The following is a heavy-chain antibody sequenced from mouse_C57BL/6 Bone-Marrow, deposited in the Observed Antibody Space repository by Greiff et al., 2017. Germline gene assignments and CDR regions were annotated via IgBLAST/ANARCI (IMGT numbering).Heavy chain of an antibody. Sequence: QVQLQQPGAELVKPGASVTLSCKASGYTFTSYWMHWVKQRPGQGLEWIGMIHPNSGSTNYNEKFKSKATLTVDKSSSTAYMQLSSLTSEDSAVYYCARVGYWYYAMDYWGQGTSVTVSS. J-gene: IGHJ4*01. CDR1: GYTFTSYW. CDR3: ARVGYWYYAMDY. CDR2: IHPNSGST. V-gene: IGHV1-64*01. D-gene: IGHD2-3*01.